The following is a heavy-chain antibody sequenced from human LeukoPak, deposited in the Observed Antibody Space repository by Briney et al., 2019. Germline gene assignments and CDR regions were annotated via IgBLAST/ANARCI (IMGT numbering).Heavy chain of an antibody. D-gene: IGHD4-11*01. V-gene: IGHV3-33*01. CDR3: ARDVRVRDYYYYYYGMDV. CDR2: IWYDGSNK. Sequence: GGSLRLSCAASGFTFSSYGMHWVRQAPGKGLEWVAVIWYDGSNKYYADSVKGRFTISRDNSKNTLYLQMNSLRAEDRGVYHCARDVRVRDYYYYYYGMDVWGQGTTVTVSS. CDR1: GFTFSSYG. J-gene: IGHJ6*02.